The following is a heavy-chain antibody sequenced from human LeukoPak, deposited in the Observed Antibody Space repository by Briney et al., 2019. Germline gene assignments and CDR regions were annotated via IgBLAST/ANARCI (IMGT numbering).Heavy chain of an antibody. CDR2: IYGSNNNT. Sequence: GGSLRLSCAASGFTFSSFAMGWVRLAPGKGLQWISCIYGSNNNTYYTDSVEGRFTIFRDSSKNMLYLQMNNLRAEDTAVYYCAKDILRWSFDYWGQGTLVTVSS. J-gene: IGHJ4*02. CDR1: GFTFSSFA. V-gene: IGHV3-23*05. D-gene: IGHD4-23*01. CDR3: AKDILRWSFDY.